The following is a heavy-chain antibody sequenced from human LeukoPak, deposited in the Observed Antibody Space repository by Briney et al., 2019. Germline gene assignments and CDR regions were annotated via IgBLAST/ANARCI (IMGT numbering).Heavy chain of an antibody. Sequence: SETLSLTCTVSGGSISSYYWSWIRQPPGKGLEWIGYIYYSGSTNYNPSLKSRVTISVDTSKNQFSLKLSSVTAADTAVYYCARVGIAAAGYYYYYMDVWGKGTTVTVSS. V-gene: IGHV4-59*01. CDR3: ARVGIAAAGYYYYYMDV. J-gene: IGHJ6*03. CDR1: GGSISSYY. D-gene: IGHD6-13*01. CDR2: IYYSGST.